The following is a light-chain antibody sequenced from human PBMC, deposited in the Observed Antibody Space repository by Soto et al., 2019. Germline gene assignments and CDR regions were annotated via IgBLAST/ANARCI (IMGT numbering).Light chain of an antibody. Sequence: EIVMTKSPSTLSVSPGERATLSSRARQSVSSKLAWYQQKPGQAPRLLIYGASTRATGIPARFSGSGSGTEFTLTISSLQSEDFAVYYCQHYNNWPRTFGQGTKVEIK. V-gene: IGKV3-15*01. CDR2: GAS. J-gene: IGKJ1*01. CDR1: QSVSSK. CDR3: QHYNNWPRT.